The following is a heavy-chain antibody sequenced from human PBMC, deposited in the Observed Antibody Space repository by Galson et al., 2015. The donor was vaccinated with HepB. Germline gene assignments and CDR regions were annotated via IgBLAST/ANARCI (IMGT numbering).Heavy chain of an antibody. CDR1: GFTFSSYS. CDR2: ISSSSSTI. Sequence: SLRLSCAASGFTFSSYSMNWVRQAPGKGLEWVSYISSSSSTIYYADSVKGRFTISRDNAKNSLYLQMNSLRAEDTAVYYCARVWGVSASYLPEYFDYWGQGTLVTVSS. CDR3: ARVWGVSASYLPEYFDY. D-gene: IGHD1-26*01. J-gene: IGHJ4*02. V-gene: IGHV3-48*01.